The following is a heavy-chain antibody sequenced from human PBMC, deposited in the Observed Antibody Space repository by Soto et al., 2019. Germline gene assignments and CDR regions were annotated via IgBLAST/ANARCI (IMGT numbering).Heavy chain of an antibody. CDR1: GGSISNRGYY. D-gene: IGHD2-15*01. J-gene: IGHJ5*02. CDR3: ARDHPFCSGGSCYDWFDP. V-gene: IGHV4-31*02. Sequence: TSETLSLTWTVSGGSISNRGYYLSCIRQHLGKGLEWIGYIYYSGSTYYNPSLKSRVTISVDTSKNQFSLKLSSVTAADTAVYYCARDHPFCSGGSCYDWFDPWGQGTLVTVSS. CDR2: IYYSGST.